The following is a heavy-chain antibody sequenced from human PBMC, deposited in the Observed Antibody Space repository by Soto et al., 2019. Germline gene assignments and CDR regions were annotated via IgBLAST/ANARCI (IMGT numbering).Heavy chain of an antibody. CDR2: INPSGGST. Sequence: EASVKVSCKASGYTFTSYGISWVRQAPGQGLEWMGIINPSGGSTSYAQKFQGRVTMTRDTSTSTVYMELSSLRSEDTAVYYCARDRWVEEQLVPGAAFDIWGQGTMVTVSS. CDR1: GYTFTSYG. D-gene: IGHD6-13*01. J-gene: IGHJ3*02. CDR3: ARDRWVEEQLVPGAAFDI. V-gene: IGHV1-46*03.